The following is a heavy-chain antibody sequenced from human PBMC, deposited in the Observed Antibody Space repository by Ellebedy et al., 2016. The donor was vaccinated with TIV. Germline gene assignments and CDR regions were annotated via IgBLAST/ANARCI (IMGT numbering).Heavy chain of an antibody. CDR3: ARGGSGWPFDY. V-gene: IGHV1-18*01. J-gene: IGHJ4*02. CDR2: ISGYNGDT. D-gene: IGHD6-19*01. Sequence: AASVKVSCKASGYTFTTYGITWVRQAPGQGLEWMGWISGYNGDTNFAQEVQGRVTMTIDTSATTAYMELRSLTYDDTAVYYCARGGSGWPFDYWGQGTLVTVSS. CDR1: GYTFTTYG.